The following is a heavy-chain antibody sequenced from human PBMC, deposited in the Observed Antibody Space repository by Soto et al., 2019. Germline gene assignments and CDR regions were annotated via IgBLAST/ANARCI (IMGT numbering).Heavy chain of an antibody. J-gene: IGHJ4*02. CDR2: ISSGSSNI. Sequence: EVQLVESGGGLVKPGGSLTLSCGASGFAFRSYTVNWVRQAPGKGLEWVASISSGSSNIYYADSVKGRFTISRDNAKNSLYLQMDSLRAEDSAVYYCASTTVVAATFDFWGQGTLVTVSS. D-gene: IGHD2-15*01. CDR1: GFAFRSYT. V-gene: IGHV3-21*01. CDR3: ASTTVVAATFDF.